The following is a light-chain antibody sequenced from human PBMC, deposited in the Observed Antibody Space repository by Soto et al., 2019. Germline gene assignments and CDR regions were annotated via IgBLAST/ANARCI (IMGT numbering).Light chain of an antibody. Sequence: DIQMTQSPSSLSASVGDRITITCRTSQGISNYLDWYQQQPGKVPKLLIYASSTLQSGVPPRFSGRGSGTDFTLTISSLQPEDVATYYCQYYNSPPRTFGQGTKVEIK. CDR3: QYYNSPPRT. J-gene: IGKJ1*01. CDR1: QGISNY. V-gene: IGKV1-27*01. CDR2: ASS.